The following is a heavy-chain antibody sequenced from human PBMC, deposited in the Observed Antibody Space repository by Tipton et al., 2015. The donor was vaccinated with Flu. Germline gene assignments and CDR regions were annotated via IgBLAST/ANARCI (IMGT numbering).Heavy chain of an antibody. CDR3: ASHFDY. CDR2: IKPDGSEK. J-gene: IGHJ4*02. CDR1: GLTFNTYW. V-gene: IGHV3-7*01. Sequence: SLRLSCAASGLTFNTYWMHWVRQAPGKGLEWVANIKPDGSEKHYVDSVKGRFTTSRDNAKNSLYLQMNSLRAEDTAVYYCASHFDYRGQGTLVTVSS.